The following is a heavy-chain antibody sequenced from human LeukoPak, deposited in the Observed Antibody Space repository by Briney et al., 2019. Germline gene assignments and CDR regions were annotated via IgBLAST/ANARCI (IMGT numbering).Heavy chain of an antibody. CDR2: ISSSSSYI. CDR1: GFTFSTYW. V-gene: IGHV3-21*01. CDR3: ARDFAATPYYFDY. J-gene: IGHJ4*02. D-gene: IGHD6-25*01. Sequence: GGSLRLSCAASGFTFSTYWMTWVRQAPGKGLEWVSSISSSSSYIYYADSVKGRFTISRDNAKNSLYLQMNSLRAEDTAVYYCARDFAATPYYFDYWGQGTVVTVSA.